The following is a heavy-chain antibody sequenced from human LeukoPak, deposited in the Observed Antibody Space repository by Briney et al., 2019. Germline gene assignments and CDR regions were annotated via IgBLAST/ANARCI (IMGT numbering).Heavy chain of an antibody. V-gene: IGHV3-30*03. CDR3: ARQRGYSSSWYSEYFQH. J-gene: IGHJ1*01. CDR1: GFTFSSYG. D-gene: IGHD6-13*01. CDR2: ISYDGSNK. Sequence: PGGSLRLSCAASGFTFSSYGMHWVRQAPGKGLEWVAVISYDGSNKYYADSVKGRFTISRDNAKNSLYLQMNSLRAEDTAVYYCARQRGYSSSWYSEYFQHWGQGTLVTVSS.